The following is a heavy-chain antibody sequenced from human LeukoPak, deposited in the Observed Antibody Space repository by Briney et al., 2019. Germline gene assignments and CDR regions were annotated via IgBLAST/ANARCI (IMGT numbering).Heavy chain of an antibody. V-gene: IGHV4-39*01. CDR1: GDSISSSSYY. J-gene: IGHJ5*02. D-gene: IGHD2-8*02. CDR2: IYYSGSR. Sequence: TSETLSLTCTVSGDSISSSSYYWGWIRQPPGKGLEWIGSIYYSGSRYYNPSLKSRVTISVDTSKNQSSLKLSSVTAADTAVYYCARTGLLNWFDPWGQGTLVTVSS. CDR3: ARTGLLNWFDP.